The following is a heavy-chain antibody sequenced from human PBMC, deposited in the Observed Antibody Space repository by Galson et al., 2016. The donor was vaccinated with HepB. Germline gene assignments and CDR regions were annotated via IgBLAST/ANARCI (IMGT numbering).Heavy chain of an antibody. D-gene: IGHD5-18*01. J-gene: IGHJ3*02. Sequence: MNWVRQAPGKGLEWVSSISSSSSYIYYADSVKGRFTISRDNAKNSLYLQMNSLRAEDTAVYYCARARVGYQDAFDIWGQGTMVTVSS. V-gene: IGHV3-21*01. CDR2: ISSSSSYI. CDR3: ARARVGYQDAFDI.